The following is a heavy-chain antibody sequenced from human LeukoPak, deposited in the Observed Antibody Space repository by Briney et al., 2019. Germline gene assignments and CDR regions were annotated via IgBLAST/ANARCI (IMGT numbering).Heavy chain of an antibody. J-gene: IGHJ4*02. CDR1: GGSLSSGSYN. Sequence: PSETLSLTCTVYGGSLSSGSYNWSWIRQPPGKGLEWIGRIYTSGRTNYNPSRQSRVTISVDTSKNQFSLKLTSVTGGDEAVYYCASIRWGEYLSGSDWGKGGLVTVSS. CDR2: IYTSGRT. V-gene: IGHV4-61*02. CDR3: ASIRWGEYLSGSD. D-gene: IGHD3-16*01.